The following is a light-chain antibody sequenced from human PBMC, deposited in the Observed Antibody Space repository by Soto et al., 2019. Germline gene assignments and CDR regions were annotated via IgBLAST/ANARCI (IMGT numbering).Light chain of an antibody. CDR1: NSDVGAYNY. J-gene: IGLJ3*02. CDR3: CSFTSSNTFV. CDR2: DVT. Sequence: QSALTQPRSVSGSPGQSVTISCTGTNSDVGAYNYVSWFQQHPGKAPKLIIYDVTKRPSGVPDRFSGSKSGNTASLTISGLQAEDEADYYCCSFTSSNTFVFGTGTKVTVL. V-gene: IGLV2-11*01.